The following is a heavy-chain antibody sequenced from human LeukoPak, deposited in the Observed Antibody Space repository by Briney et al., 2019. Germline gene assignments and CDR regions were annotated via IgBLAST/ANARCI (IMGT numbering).Heavy chain of an antibody. J-gene: IGHJ6*03. CDR2: ISQDGGEA. CDR1: GFIFTDVW. V-gene: IGHV3-7*01. D-gene: IGHD3-3*01. CDR3: ARQNLYYDVRSGCSRDYYYMDV. Sequence: GRSLRPSCEASGFIFTDVWTSWVRHAPGGGQGWVASISQDGGEASYVASVKGRFNISRDNAKNSLYLQVNSLRVEDTAIYYCARQNLYYDVRSGCSRDYYYMDVWGKGTTVTVSS.